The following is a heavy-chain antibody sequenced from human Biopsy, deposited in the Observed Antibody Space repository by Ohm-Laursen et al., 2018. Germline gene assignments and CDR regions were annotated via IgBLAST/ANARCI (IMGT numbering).Heavy chain of an antibody. CDR2: IVPILGHL. D-gene: IGHD3-3*01. CDR3: AADADGYYTEFDY. CDR1: GGPSSNYA. J-gene: IGHJ4*02. V-gene: IGHV1-69*04. Sequence: SVKVSCKVSGGPSSNYAFSWVRQAPGQGLEWVGRIVPILGHLNYAQRFQGRVSITADKSTTYVYMELSRLTSGDTAVYYCAADADGYYTEFDYWGPGTLVTVFS.